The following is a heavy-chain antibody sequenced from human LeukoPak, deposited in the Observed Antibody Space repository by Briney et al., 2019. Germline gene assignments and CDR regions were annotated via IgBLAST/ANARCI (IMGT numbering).Heavy chain of an antibody. Sequence: ASVKVSCKASGYTFTGYYMHWVRQAPGQGLEWMGWIDPNSGATGYAQKFQGRVTMAMNTSISTAYIELRSLRSEDTAVYYCARGPQWRGDYYYMDIWGKGTTVTVSS. D-gene: IGHD6-19*01. J-gene: IGHJ6*03. V-gene: IGHV1-8*02. CDR2: IDPNSGAT. CDR1: GYTFTGYY. CDR3: ARGPQWRGDYYYMDI.